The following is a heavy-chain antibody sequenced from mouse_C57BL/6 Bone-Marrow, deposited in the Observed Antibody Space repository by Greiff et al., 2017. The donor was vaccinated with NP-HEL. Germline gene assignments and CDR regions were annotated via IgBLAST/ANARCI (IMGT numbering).Heavy chain of an antibody. D-gene: IGHD1-1*01. V-gene: IGHV1-62-2*01. J-gene: IGHJ1*03. Sequence: QVQLKQSGAELVKPGASVKLSCKASGYTFTEYTIHWVKQRSGQGLEWIGWFYPGSGSIKYNEKFKDKATLTADKSSSTVYMDLSRLTAEDSAVYFCARHGDYFGSSYGYFDVWGTGTTVTVSS. CDR3: ARHGDYFGSSYGYFDV. CDR1: GYTFTEYT. CDR2: FYPGSGSI.